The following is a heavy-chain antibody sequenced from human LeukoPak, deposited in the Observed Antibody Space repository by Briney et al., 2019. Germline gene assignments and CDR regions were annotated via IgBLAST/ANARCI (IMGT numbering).Heavy chain of an antibody. Sequence: GASVKVSCKASGGTFSSYAISWVRQAPGQGLDWMGGIIPIFGTANYAQKFQGRVTITTDESTSTAYMELSSLRSEDTAVYYCARAGERLESYNWFGPWGQGTLVTVSS. V-gene: IGHV1-69*05. D-gene: IGHD3-3*01. CDR3: ARAGERLESYNWFGP. CDR2: IIPIFGTA. CDR1: GGTFSSYA. J-gene: IGHJ5*02.